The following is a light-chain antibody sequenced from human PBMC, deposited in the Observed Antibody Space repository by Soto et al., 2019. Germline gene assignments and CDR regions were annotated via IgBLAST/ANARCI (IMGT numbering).Light chain of an antibody. V-gene: IGLV2-14*01. J-gene: IGLJ1*01. CDR1: SSDVGGYNY. Sequence: QSLLTQPASVFGSPGQSITISCTGTSSDVGGYNYVSWYQQHPGKAPKLMIYDVSNRPSGVSNRFSGSKSGNTASLTISGLQAEDEADYYCSSYTSSSTLYVFGTGTKVTVL. CDR2: DVS. CDR3: SSYTSSSTLYV.